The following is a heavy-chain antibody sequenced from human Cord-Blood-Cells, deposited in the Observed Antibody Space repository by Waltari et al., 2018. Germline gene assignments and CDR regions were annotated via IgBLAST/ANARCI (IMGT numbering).Heavy chain of an antibody. CDR2: IGGSGGSR. CDR3: ANTIYGDYDY. CDR1: GFTFSSYA. J-gene: IGHJ4*02. Sequence: EVQLLESGGGLVQPGGSLRLSCAASGFTFSSYAMSWVRQAPGKGLGWVAAIGGSGGSRYDADSVKGRFTISRDNSKNTLYLQMNSLRAEDTAVYYCANTIYGDYDYWGQGTLVTVSS. V-gene: IGHV3-23*01. D-gene: IGHD4-17*01.